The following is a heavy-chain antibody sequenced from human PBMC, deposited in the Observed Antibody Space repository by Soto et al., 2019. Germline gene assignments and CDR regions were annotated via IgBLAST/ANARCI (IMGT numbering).Heavy chain of an antibody. CDR1: GGSISSGNW. V-gene: IGHV4-4*02. CDR2: IYHSGST. CDR3: ATSRTMIVVVPLGY. J-gene: IGHJ4*02. D-gene: IGHD3-22*01. Sequence: QVQLQESGPGLVKPSGTLSLTCAVSGGSISSGNWWSWVRQPPGKGLEWIGEIYHSGSTNYYPSLKSRVTISVDKSKNQFSLKLSSVTSADTAVYYCATSRTMIVVVPLGYWGQGTLVTVSS.